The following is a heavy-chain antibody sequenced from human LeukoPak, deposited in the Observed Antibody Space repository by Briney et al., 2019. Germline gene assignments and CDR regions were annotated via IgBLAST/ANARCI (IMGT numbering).Heavy chain of an antibody. V-gene: IGHV1-69*13. CDR2: IIPIFGTA. J-gene: IGHJ4*02. CDR3: ATHPSYYYNSSGLYYFDY. Sequence: SVKVSCKASGGTFSSYAISWVRQAPGQGLEWMGGIIPIFGTANYAQKFQGRVTITADESTSTAYMELSSLRSEDTAVYYCATHPSYYYNSSGLYYFDYWGQGTLVTVSS. D-gene: IGHD3-22*01. CDR1: GGTFSSYA.